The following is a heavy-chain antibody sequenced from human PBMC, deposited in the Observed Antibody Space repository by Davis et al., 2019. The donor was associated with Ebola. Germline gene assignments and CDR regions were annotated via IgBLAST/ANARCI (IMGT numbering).Heavy chain of an antibody. V-gene: IGHV1-2*04. D-gene: IGHD2-21*01. Sequence: ASVKVSCKASGYTFTGYYMHWVRQAPGQGLEWMGWINPNSGGTNYAQKFQGWVTMTRDTSISTAYMELSSLRSEDTAVYYCARTAHGGAGDYWGQGTLVTVSS. J-gene: IGHJ4*02. CDR3: ARTAHGGAGDY. CDR2: INPNSGGT. CDR1: GYTFTGYY.